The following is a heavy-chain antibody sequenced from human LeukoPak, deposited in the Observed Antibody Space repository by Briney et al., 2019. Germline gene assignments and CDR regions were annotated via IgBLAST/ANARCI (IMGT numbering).Heavy chain of an antibody. D-gene: IGHD6-13*01. CDR1: GFTFSSYA. CDR3: ARAPYSSSWMYFDS. CDR2: ISYDGSNK. V-gene: IGHV3-30-3*01. J-gene: IGHJ4*02. Sequence: PGGSLRLSCAASGFTFSSYAMHWVRQAPGKGLEWVAVISYDGSNKYYADSVKGRFTISRDNSKNTLYLQMNSLRAEDTAVYYCARAPYSSSWMYFDSWGQGALVTVSS.